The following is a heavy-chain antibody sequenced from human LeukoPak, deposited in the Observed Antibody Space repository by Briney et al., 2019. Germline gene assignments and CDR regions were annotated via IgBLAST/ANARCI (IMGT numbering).Heavy chain of an antibody. J-gene: IGHJ6*03. CDR3: ARDNSWAYSYGNGGYYYVDV. Sequence: SETLSLTCTVSGGSISSSSYYWGWIRQPPGKGLEWIGSIYYSGSTYYNPSLKSRVTISVDTSKNQFSLKLSSVTAADTAVYYCARDNSWAYSYGNGGYYYVDVWGKGTTVTVSS. V-gene: IGHV4-39*07. CDR1: GGSISSSSYY. D-gene: IGHD5-18*01. CDR2: IYYSGST.